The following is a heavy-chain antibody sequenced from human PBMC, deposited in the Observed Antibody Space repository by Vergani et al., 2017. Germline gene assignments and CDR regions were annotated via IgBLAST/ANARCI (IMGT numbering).Heavy chain of an antibody. CDR2: IIPIFGTA. Sequence: QVQLVQSGAEVKKPGSSVKVSCKASGGTFSSYAISWVRQAPGQGLEWMGGIIPIFGTANYAQKFQGRVTITADESTSPSYMELSSLRSEDTAVYYCASSDLHCSSTSCYATYYFDYWGQGTLVTVSS. V-gene: IGHV1-69*01. CDR1: GGTFSSYA. CDR3: ASSDLHCSSTSCYATYYFDY. J-gene: IGHJ4*02. D-gene: IGHD2-2*01.